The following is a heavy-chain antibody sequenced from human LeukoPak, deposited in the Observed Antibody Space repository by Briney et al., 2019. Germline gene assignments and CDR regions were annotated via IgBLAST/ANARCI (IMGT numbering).Heavy chain of an antibody. CDR1: GFTFSIYS. J-gene: IGHJ4*02. CDR2: ISSSSNYI. Sequence: PGGSLRLSCAASGFTFSIYSMNWVRQAPGKGLEWVSSISSSSNYIYYADSVKGRFTISRDNAKNSLYLQINSLRAEDTAVYYCARGVRYCTSTTCTPDYWGQGTLVTVSS. V-gene: IGHV3-21*01. D-gene: IGHD2-2*01. CDR3: ARGVRYCTSTTCTPDY.